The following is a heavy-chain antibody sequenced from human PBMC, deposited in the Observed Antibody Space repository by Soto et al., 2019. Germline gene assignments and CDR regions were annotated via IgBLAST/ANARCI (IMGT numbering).Heavy chain of an antibody. J-gene: IGHJ3*02. CDR1: GGSISSSDYY. CDR2: LYYSGIT. D-gene: IGHD2-21*02. V-gene: IGHV4-39*01. Sequence: SETLSLTCTVSGGSISSSDYYWGWIRQPPGKGLEWIGSLYYSGITYYNPSLKSRVTISVDTSKNHFSLKLRSVTAADAAVYYCGRHLSQIVGVTAIPIGFDIWGQGTMVT. CDR3: GRHLSQIVGVTAIPIGFDI.